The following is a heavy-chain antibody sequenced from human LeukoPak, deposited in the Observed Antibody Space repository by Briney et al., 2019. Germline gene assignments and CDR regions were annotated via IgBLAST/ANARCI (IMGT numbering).Heavy chain of an antibody. D-gene: IGHD5-12*01. J-gene: IGHJ4*02. CDR2: IYPGDSDT. CDR3: ARPGWEATITGGFDY. V-gene: IGHV5-51*01. Sequence: GESLKISCKGSGYSFTNYWIAWVRQMPGKGLEWVGFIYPGDSDTRYSPSFQGQVSISTDKSISTAYLQWNSLKASDTALYYCARPGWEATITGGFDYWGQGTLVTVSS. CDR1: GYSFTNYW.